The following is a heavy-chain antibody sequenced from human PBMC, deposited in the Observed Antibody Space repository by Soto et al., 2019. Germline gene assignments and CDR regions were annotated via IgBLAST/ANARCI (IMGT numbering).Heavy chain of an antibody. CDR3: ARDYSSAPFDY. Sequence: EVKLLESGGGLEQPGGSLRLSCEASGFTFTNYGMAWVRQAPGKGLEWVSAISPSGFTTYYADSVEGRFIISRVNAKNTLSLQMNSLRAEDTAVYYCARDYSSAPFDYWGQGTLLTVSS. V-gene: IGHV3-23*01. D-gene: IGHD6-19*01. CDR1: GFTFTNYG. J-gene: IGHJ4*02. CDR2: ISPSGFTT.